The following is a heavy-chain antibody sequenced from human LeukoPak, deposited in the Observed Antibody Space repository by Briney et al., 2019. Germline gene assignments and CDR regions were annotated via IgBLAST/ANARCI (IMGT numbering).Heavy chain of an antibody. Sequence: GGSLRLSCAASGFTFSSYGMDWVRQAPGNGLEWVAFIRYDGSNKYYADSVKGRFTISRDNSKNTLYLQMNSLRAEDTAVYYCAKDRRIAAAGTHHPLDYWGRGTLVTVSS. CDR2: IRYDGSNK. CDR1: GFTFSSYG. CDR3: AKDRRIAAAGTHHPLDY. J-gene: IGHJ4*02. V-gene: IGHV3-30*02. D-gene: IGHD6-13*01.